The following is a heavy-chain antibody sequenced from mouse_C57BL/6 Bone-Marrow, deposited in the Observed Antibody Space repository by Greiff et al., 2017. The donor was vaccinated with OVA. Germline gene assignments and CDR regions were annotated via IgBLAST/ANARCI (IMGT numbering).Heavy chain of an antibody. CDR2: ISSGSSTI. V-gene: IGHV5-17*01. Sequence: EVKLVESGGGLVKPGGSLKLSCAASGFTFSDYGMHWVRQAPEKGLEWVAYISSGSSTIYYADTVKGRFTISRDNAKNTLFLQMTSLRSEDTAMYYCARGNSDSSRGTWFADWGQGTLVTVSA. J-gene: IGHJ3*01. CDR3: ARGNSDSSRGTWFAD. CDR1: GFTFSDYG. D-gene: IGHD1-1*01.